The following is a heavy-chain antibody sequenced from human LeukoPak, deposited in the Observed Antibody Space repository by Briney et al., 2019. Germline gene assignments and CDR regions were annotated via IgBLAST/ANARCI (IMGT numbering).Heavy chain of an antibody. D-gene: IGHD1-1*01. Sequence: SETLSLTCTVSGGSIRSYYWRWVRQPPGKGLEWIGYIYYSESTNYNPSLKSRVTISVDTSKNQFSLKLSSVTAADTAVYYCARESHDNYYYYMDVWGKGTTVTVSS. CDR1: GGSIRSYY. CDR2: IYYSEST. J-gene: IGHJ6*03. V-gene: IGHV4-59*01. CDR3: ARESHDNYYYYMDV.